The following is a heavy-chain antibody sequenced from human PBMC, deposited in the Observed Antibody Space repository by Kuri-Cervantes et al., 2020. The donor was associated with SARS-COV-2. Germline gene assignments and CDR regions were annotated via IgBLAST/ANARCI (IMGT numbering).Heavy chain of an antibody. D-gene: IGHD3-22*01. CDR3: ARDLGYDSSSGLDY. Sequence: ESLKISCNVSGDSISSSSYYWAWIRQPPGKGLEWIGSLSSSGSAYYNPSAKSRVAISVDTSKNQFSLKLSSVTAADTAVYYCARDLGYDSSSGLDYWGQGTLVTVSS. CDR2: LSSSGSA. J-gene: IGHJ4*02. V-gene: IGHV4-39*02. CDR1: GDSISSSSYY.